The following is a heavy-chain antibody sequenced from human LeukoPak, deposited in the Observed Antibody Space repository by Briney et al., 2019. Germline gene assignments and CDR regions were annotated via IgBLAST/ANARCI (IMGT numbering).Heavy chain of an antibody. Sequence: SVKVSCKASGGTFSSYAISWVRQAPGQGLEWMGGIIPIFGRANYAQKFQGRVTITTDESTSTAYMELSSLRSEDTAVYYCARKWSREWFDPWGQGTLVTVSS. CDR2: IIPIFGRA. CDR1: GGTFSSYA. V-gene: IGHV1-69*05. CDR3: ARKWSREWFDP. J-gene: IGHJ5*02. D-gene: IGHD2-8*01.